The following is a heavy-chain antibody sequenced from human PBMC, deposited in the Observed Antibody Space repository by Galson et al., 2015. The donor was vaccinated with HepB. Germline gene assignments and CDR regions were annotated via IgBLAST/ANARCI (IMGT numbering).Heavy chain of an antibody. J-gene: IGHJ4*02. CDR2: ISYDGSNK. V-gene: IGHV3-30*18. CDR3: AKDPSYYYDFVFDY. Sequence: SLRLSCAASGFTFSSYGMHWVRQAPGKGLEWVAVISYDGSNKYYADSVKGRFTITRDNSKNTLYLQMNSLRAEDTAVYYCAKDPSYYYDFVFDYWGQGTLVTVSS. D-gene: IGHD3-22*01. CDR1: GFTFSSYG.